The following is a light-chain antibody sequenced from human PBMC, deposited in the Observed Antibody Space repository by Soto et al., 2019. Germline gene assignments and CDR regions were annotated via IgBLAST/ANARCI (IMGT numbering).Light chain of an antibody. CDR1: QRVSSF. CDR3: QPRANWPLT. J-gene: IGKJ4*01. CDR2: DVA. Sequence: EIVLTPPPSSLSLSPGERATLYCRASQRVSSFLAWYLQQPGQAPRLLIYDVANRATGIPAQFSGIGSGTDFTLTSSSLGPVDFAVYYCQPRANWPLTFGGGTKVDI. V-gene: IGKV3-11*01.